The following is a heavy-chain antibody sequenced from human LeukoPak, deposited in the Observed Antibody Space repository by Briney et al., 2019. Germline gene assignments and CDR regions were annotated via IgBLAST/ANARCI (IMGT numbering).Heavy chain of an antibody. J-gene: IGHJ4*02. CDR3: AKDMRHTDY. Sequence: GGTLRLSCAASGLTFSSYGMSWVRQAPGKGLEWVSTIGGSGGSTYHADSVKGRFTISRDNSKNTLYLQMNSLRAEDTAVYYCAKDMRHTDYWGQGTLVTVSS. V-gene: IGHV3-23*01. CDR2: IGGSGGST. CDR1: GLTFSSYG. D-gene: IGHD2-21*01.